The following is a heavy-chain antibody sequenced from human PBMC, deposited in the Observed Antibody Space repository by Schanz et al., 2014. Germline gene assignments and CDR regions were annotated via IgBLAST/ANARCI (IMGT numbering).Heavy chain of an antibody. D-gene: IGHD3-10*01. CDR1: GFTFSSYA. CDR3: AKGRFGELSAFDI. CDR2: ISGSGGST. Sequence: EVQLLESGGGLVQPGGPLRLSCAASGFTFSSYAMSWVRQAPGKGLEWVSAISGSGGSTYYADSVKGRFTISRDNSKNTLYLQMNSLSAEDTAVYYCAKGRFGELSAFDIWGQGTMVTVSS. J-gene: IGHJ3*02. V-gene: IGHV3-23*01.